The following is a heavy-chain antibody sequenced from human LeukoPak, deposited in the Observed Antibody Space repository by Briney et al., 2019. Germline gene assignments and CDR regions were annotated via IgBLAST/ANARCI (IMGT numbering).Heavy chain of an antibody. CDR3: ATDYYDSSGYYYPLDY. D-gene: IGHD3-22*01. V-gene: IGHV1-18*01. Sequence: ASVKVSCKASGYTFTSYGISWVRQAPGQGLEWMGWISAYNGNTNYAQKLQGRVTMTTDTSTSTAYMELSSLRSEDTAVYYCATDYYDSSGYYYPLDYWGQGTLVTVSS. J-gene: IGHJ4*02. CDR2: ISAYNGNT. CDR1: GYTFTSYG.